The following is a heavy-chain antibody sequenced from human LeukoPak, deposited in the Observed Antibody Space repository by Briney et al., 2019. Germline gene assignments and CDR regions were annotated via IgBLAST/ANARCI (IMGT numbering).Heavy chain of an antibody. CDR2: INSDGSST. CDR1: GFTFSSYW. Sequence: GGSLRLSCAASGFTFSSYWMHWVRQAPGKGLVWVSRINSDGSSTSYADSVKGRFTISRDNAKNTLYLQMNSLRPEDTAVYYCTRRAPSHDFDSWGQGTLVTVSS. J-gene: IGHJ4*02. V-gene: IGHV3-74*01. CDR3: TRRAPSHDFDS.